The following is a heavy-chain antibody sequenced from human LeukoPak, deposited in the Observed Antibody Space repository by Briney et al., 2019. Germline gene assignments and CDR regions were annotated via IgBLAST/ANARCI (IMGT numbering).Heavy chain of an antibody. Sequence: GSLRLSCAASGFTFSSYWMSWVRQAPGKGLEWVANIKQGGSEKYYVDSVKGRFTISRDNAKNSLYLQMNSLRAEDTAVYYCARDLIVVVPAAMSGVPYGMDVWGQGTTVTVSS. CDR1: GFTFSSYW. V-gene: IGHV3-7*03. CDR2: IKQGGSEK. CDR3: ARDLIVVVPAAMSGVPYGMDV. D-gene: IGHD2-2*01. J-gene: IGHJ6*02.